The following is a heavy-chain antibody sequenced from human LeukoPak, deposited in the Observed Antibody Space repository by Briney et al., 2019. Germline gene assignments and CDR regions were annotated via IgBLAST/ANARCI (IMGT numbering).Heavy chain of an antibody. CDR3: ARAHSRGHPPTYCSGGSCYSRYAFDI. J-gene: IGHJ3*02. Sequence: SETLSLTCTVSGGSISSYYWSWIRQPPGKGLEWIGYIYYSGSTNYNPSLKSRVTISVDTSKNQFSLKLSSVTAADTAVYYCARAHSRGHPPTYCSGGSCYSRYAFDIWGQGTMVTVSS. CDR2: IYYSGST. V-gene: IGHV4-59*01. CDR1: GGSISSYY. D-gene: IGHD2-15*01.